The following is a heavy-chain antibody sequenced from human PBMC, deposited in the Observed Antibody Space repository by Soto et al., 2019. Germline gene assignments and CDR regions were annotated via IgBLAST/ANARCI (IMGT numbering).Heavy chain of an antibody. Sequence: EVQLVESGGGLVKPGGSLTVSCAASGFTFSNYSMNWVRQAPGKGLEWVSSISSTSKYIYYADYVKGRFTISRDNAKNSLYLQMNSLRAEDTAVYYCARGLSSGWFYYWGQGTLVTVSA. D-gene: IGHD6-19*01. V-gene: IGHV3-21*06. CDR2: ISSTSKYI. CDR1: GFTFSNYS. J-gene: IGHJ4*02. CDR3: ARGLSSGWFYY.